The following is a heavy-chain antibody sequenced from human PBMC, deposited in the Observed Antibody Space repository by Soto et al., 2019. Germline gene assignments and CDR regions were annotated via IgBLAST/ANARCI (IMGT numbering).Heavy chain of an antibody. CDR3: ARAPGITFGEYIDY. CDR1: GYTFTSYY. D-gene: IGHD3-16*01. CDR2: NTPSGGST. J-gene: IGHJ4*02. Sequence: QVQLVQSGAEVKKPGASVKVSCKASGYTFTSYYMHWVRQAPGQGLEWMGINTPSGGSTSHAQKFLGRVTITRDTSTSTVYMELSSLRSEDTAVYYCARAPGITFGEYIDYWGQGTLVTVSS. V-gene: IGHV1-46*01.